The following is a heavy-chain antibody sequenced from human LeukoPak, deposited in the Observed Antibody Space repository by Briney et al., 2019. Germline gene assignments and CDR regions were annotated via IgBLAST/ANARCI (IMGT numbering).Heavy chain of an antibody. V-gene: IGHV1-24*01. Sequence: ASVKVSCKVSAYTLTELSMHWVRQAPGKGLEWMGGFDPEDGETIYAQKFQGRVTMTEDTSTDTAYMELSSLRSEDTAVYYCATVAGYSSSRTKYWFDPWGQGTLVTVSS. CDR1: AYTLTELS. J-gene: IGHJ5*02. CDR3: ATVAGYSSSRTKYWFDP. D-gene: IGHD6-13*01. CDR2: FDPEDGET.